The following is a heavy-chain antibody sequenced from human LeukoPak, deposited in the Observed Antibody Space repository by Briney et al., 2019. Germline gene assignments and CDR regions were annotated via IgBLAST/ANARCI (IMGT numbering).Heavy chain of an antibody. CDR1: GFTFSSYA. CDR2: ISYDGSNK. Sequence: GRSLRLSCAASGFTFSSYAMHWIRQAPGKGLEWVAAISYDGSNKYYADSVKGRFTISRDNSKNTLYLQMNSLRAEDTAVYYCARAYSSSWYHYWGQGTLVTVSS. D-gene: IGHD6-13*01. V-gene: IGHV3-30*04. J-gene: IGHJ4*02. CDR3: ARAYSSSWYHY.